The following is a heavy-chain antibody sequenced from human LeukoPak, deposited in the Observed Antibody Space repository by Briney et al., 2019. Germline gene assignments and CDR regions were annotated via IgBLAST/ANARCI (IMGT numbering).Heavy chain of an antibody. CDR1: GFTFSSYA. J-gene: IGHJ3*02. D-gene: IGHD3-10*01. CDR3: ARDPRWPRGAFDI. CDR2: ISYDGSNK. Sequence: PGRSLRLSCAASGFTFSSYAMHWVRQAPGKGLEWVAVISYDGSNKYYADSVKGRFTISRDNSKNTLYLQMNSLRAEDTAVYYCARDPRWPRGAFDIWGQGTMVTVSS. V-gene: IGHV3-30-3*01.